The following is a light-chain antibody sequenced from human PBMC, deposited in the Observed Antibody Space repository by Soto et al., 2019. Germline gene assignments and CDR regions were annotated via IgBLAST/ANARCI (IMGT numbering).Light chain of an antibody. J-gene: IGLJ2*01. CDR3: QSYDSTLSVV. V-gene: IGLV1-40*01. CDR1: SSNIGAGYD. CDR2: GNN. Sequence: QSVLTQPPSVSGAPGQRVTISCTGSSSNIGAGYDVHWYQHLPGTAPKLLIYGNNNRPSGVPDRFSGSKSGTSASLAITGLHAEDEADYYCQSYDSTLSVVFGGGTKLTVL.